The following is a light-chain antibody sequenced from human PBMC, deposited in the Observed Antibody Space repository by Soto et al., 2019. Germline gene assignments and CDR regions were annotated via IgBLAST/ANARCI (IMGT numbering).Light chain of an antibody. V-gene: IGKV3-20*01. CDR3: QQYGTSPGT. J-gene: IGKJ1*01. Sequence: EIVLTQSPGTLSLSPGERATLSCRASQSVSGTYLAWHQQKHGQAPRLLIYGASSRAPGIPDRFSGSGSGTDFTLTISRLEPEDFAMYYCQQYGTSPGTFGQGTKVEIK. CDR2: GAS. CDR1: QSVSGTY.